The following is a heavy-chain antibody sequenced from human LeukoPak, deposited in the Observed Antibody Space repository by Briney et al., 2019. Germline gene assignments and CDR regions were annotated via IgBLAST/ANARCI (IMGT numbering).Heavy chain of an antibody. Sequence: GGSLRLSCAASGFTFSAYAMSWVRQSPGKGLEWVSAIGGSGGGTYYADSVKGRFTISRDNSKHTLYLQMNSLRAEDTSVYYCSKSSTIYLYYFDYWGQGTLVTVSS. CDR1: GFTFSAYA. D-gene: IGHD2/OR15-2a*01. CDR3: SKSSTIYLYYFDY. J-gene: IGHJ4*02. V-gene: IGHV3-23*01. CDR2: IGGSGGGT.